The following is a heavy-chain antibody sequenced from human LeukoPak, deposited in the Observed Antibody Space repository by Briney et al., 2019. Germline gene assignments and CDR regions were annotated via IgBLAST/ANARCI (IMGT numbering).Heavy chain of an antibody. Sequence: SETLSLTCTVSGGSISSGSYYWSWIRQPAGKGLEWIGRIYTSGSTNYNPSLKSRVTISVDTSKNQFSLKLSSVTAADTAVYYCARDRVGTGCYFCDMSWFDPWGQGTLVTVSS. CDR3: ARDRVGTGCYFCDMSWFDP. D-gene: IGHD2-2*01. CDR2: IYTSGST. J-gene: IGHJ5*02. V-gene: IGHV4-61*02. CDR1: GGSISSGSYY.